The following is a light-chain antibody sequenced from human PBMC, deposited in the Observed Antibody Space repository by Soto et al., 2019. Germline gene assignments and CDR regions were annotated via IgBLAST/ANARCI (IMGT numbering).Light chain of an antibody. J-gene: IGKJ1*01. CDR2: KAS. Sequence: DIHMTQSPSTLSASVGDRVTITCRASQSISNWLAWYRQRPGKAPKLLIYKASSLESGVPSRFIGSGSGTEFTLTISSLQPDDFATYYCQQYHSDSTFGQGTKV. V-gene: IGKV1-5*03. CDR3: QQYHSDST. CDR1: QSISNW.